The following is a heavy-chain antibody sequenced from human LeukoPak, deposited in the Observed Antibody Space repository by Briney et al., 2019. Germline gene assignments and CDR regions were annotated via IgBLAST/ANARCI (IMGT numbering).Heavy chain of an antibody. CDR2: ISSSSSYI. CDR3: ARDQGYSSSWYPAFDY. V-gene: IGHV3-21*01. D-gene: IGHD6-13*01. J-gene: IGHJ4*02. CDR1: GFTFSSYW. Sequence: GGSLRLSCAASGFTFSSYWMSWVRQAPGKGLEWVSSISSSSSYIYYADSVKGRFTISRDNAKNSLYLQMNSLRAEDTAVYYCARDQGYSSSWYPAFDYWGQGTLVTVSS.